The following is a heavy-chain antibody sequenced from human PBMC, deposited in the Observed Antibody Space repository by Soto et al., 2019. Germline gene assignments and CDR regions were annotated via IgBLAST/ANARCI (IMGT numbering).Heavy chain of an antibody. CDR3: ARGSPSGGIAVAGPASFDY. D-gene: IGHD6-19*01. Sequence: ASAKVSCKASGYTFTSYGISWVPQAPGQGLEWMGWISAYNGNTNYAQKPQGRVTMTTDTSTSTAYMELRSLRSDDTAVYYCARGSPSGGIAVAGPASFDYWGQGTLVTVSS. V-gene: IGHV1-18*01. CDR1: GYTFTSYG. CDR2: ISAYNGNT. J-gene: IGHJ4*02.